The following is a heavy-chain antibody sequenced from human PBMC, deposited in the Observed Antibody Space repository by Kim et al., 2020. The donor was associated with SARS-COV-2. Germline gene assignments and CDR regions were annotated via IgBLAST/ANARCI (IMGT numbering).Heavy chain of an antibody. Sequence: NYAQRLRGRVTMTTDTSTSTAYMGLRSLRSDDTAVYYCARVFSYGGWFDPCGQGTLVTVSS. D-gene: IGHD5-18*01. V-gene: IGHV1-18*01. CDR3: ARVFSYGGWFDP. J-gene: IGHJ5*02.